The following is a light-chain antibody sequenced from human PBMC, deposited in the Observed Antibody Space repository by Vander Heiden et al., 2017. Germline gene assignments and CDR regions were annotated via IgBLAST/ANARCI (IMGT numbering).Light chain of an antibody. J-gene: IGKJ4*01. CDR1: QGISSW. Sequence: IHITQSPSSLSASVGDRVTITCRASQGISSWLDWYQQKPEKAPKPLIYAASSLQSGVPSRFSGSGSGTDFTLTISSLQPEDFATYYCQQDNSYPFTFGGGTKVEIK. CDR2: AAS. V-gene: IGKV1D-16*01. CDR3: QQDNSYPFT.